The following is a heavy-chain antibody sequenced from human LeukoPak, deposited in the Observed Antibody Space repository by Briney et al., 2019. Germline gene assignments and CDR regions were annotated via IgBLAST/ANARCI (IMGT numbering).Heavy chain of an antibody. Sequence: HPGGSLRLSCAASGFTFNSYSMNWVRQAPGKGLEWVAVIWYGGSNKYYADSVKGRFTISRDNSKNTLYLQMNSLRAEDTAVYYCAKDTGHSGSYSLDYWGQGTLVTVSS. CDR2: IWYGGSNK. V-gene: IGHV3-30*02. J-gene: IGHJ4*02. CDR3: AKDTGHSGSYSLDY. CDR1: GFTFNSYS. D-gene: IGHD1-26*01.